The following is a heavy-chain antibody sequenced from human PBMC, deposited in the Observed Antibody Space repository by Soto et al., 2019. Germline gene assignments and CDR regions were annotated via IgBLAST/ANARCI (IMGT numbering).Heavy chain of an antibody. CDR2: ISSNGVGT. J-gene: IGHJ6*03. D-gene: IGHD6-6*01. CDR1: GFTLGGYG. V-gene: IGHV3-64*01. Sequence: EVQLAESGGGLAQPGGSLRRSCAASGFTLGGYGMDWVRQAPGKGLEYVSGISSNGVGTYYANSVEGRFTISRDNSKNTVYLQMGSLRPEDMAVYYCARRARPDFYCMDVWGKGTTVTVSS. CDR3: ARRARPDFYCMDV.